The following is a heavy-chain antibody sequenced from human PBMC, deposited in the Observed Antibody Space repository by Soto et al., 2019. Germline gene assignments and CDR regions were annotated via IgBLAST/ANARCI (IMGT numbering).Heavy chain of an antibody. CDR3: AKDSDSSSWYLDVMDV. J-gene: IGHJ6*02. Sequence: GGSLRLSCAASGFTFSSYAMSWVRQAPGKGLEWVSAISGSGGSTYYADSVKGRFTISRDNSKNTLYLQMNSLRAEDTAVYYCAKDSDSSSWYLDVMDVWGQGTSVTVSS. V-gene: IGHV3-23*01. D-gene: IGHD6-13*01. CDR2: ISGSGGST. CDR1: GFTFSSYA.